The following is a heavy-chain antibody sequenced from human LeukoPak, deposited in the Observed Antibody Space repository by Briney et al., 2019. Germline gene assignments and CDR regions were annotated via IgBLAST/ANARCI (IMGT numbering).Heavy chain of an antibody. J-gene: IGHJ4*02. CDR3: ATGFILTGYYYDY. D-gene: IGHD3-9*01. CDR2: IIPIFGTA. Sequence: GASVKVSCKASGGTFSSYAISWVRQAPGQGLEWMGGIIPIFGTANYAQKFQGRVTITADKSTSTAYMELSSLRSEDTAVYYCATGFILTGYYYDYWGQGTLVTVSS. CDR1: GGTFSSYA. V-gene: IGHV1-69*06.